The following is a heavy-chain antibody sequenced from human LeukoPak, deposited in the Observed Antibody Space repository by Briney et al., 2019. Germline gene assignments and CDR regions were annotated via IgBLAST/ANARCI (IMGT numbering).Heavy chain of an antibody. Sequence: SETLSLTCTVSGGSISSYYWSWNRQPPGKGLEWIGYIYYSGSTNYNPSLKSRVTISVDTSKNQFSLKLSSVTAADTAVYYCARASYDYGGNTYFDYWGQGTLVTVSS. CDR1: GGSISSYY. CDR2: IYYSGST. J-gene: IGHJ4*02. V-gene: IGHV4-59*01. D-gene: IGHD4-23*01. CDR3: ARASYDYGGNTYFDY.